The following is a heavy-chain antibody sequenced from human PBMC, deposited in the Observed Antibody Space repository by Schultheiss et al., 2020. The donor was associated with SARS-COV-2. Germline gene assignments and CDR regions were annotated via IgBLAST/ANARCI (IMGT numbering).Heavy chain of an antibody. CDR3: ARAEYSSSFDY. J-gene: IGHJ4*02. D-gene: IGHD6-6*01. CDR1: GGSISSYY. Sequence: SETLSLTCTVSGGSISSYYWSWIRQPPGKGLEWIGYIYYSGSTNYNPSLKSRVTMSVDTSKNQFSLKLSSVTAADTAVYYCARAEYSSSFDYWGQGTLVTVSS. CDR2: IYYSGST. V-gene: IGHV4-59*12.